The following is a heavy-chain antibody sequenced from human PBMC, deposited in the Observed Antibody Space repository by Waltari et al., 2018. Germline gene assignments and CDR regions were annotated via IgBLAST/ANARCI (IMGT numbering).Heavy chain of an antibody. D-gene: IGHD3-3*01. Sequence: QVQLVQSVAEVKKPGSSVQVFCQASVGNFSSYPISWVRLAPGQGLEWMGRIIPIFGTANYAQKFQGRVTITADKSTSTAYMELSSLRSEDTAVYYCATLPEWLSSRALDYWGQGTLVTVSS. J-gene: IGHJ4*02. CDR3: ATLPEWLSSRALDY. CDR2: IIPIFGTA. V-gene: IGHV1-69*08. CDR1: VGNFSSYP.